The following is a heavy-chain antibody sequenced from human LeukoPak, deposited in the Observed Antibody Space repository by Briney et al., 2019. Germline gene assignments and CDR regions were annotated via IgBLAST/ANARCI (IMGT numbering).Heavy chain of an antibody. CDR2: IYYGGRT. CDR1: GGSISSHY. J-gene: IGHJ6*03. V-gene: IGHV4-59*11. Sequence: PSETLSLTCSVSGGSISSHYWTWVRQPPGQALEFIGYIYYGGRTQYNPSLKSRVTMTMDTSKNQFSLRLNSVSAADTAVYYCPREVTVAGTFYFYMDVWGKGTTVTVSS. D-gene: IGHD6-19*01. CDR3: PREVTVAGTFYFYMDV.